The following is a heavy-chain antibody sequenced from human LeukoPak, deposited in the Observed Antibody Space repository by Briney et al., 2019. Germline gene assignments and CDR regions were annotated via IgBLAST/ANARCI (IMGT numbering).Heavy chain of an antibody. Sequence: PGGSLRLSCTASGFTFSNYWMSWVRQAPGKGLEWVADIKRDGSTIYYVDSVKGRFTISRDNAKNLLVLQMNSLRAEDTAVYYCVRIPNSANFPNWFDPWGQGTLVTVSS. CDR1: GFTFSNYW. CDR2: IKRDGSTI. D-gene: IGHD4/OR15-4a*01. J-gene: IGHJ5*02. V-gene: IGHV3-7*01. CDR3: VRIPNSANFPNWFDP.